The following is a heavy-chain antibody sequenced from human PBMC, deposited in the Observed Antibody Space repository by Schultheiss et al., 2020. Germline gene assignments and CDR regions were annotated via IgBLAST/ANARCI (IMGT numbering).Heavy chain of an antibody. J-gene: IGHJ5*02. Sequence: ASVKVSCKASGYTFTGYYMHWVRQAPGQGLEWMGWINPNYGGTNSAQEFQGRVTVTRDTSISTAYMELSSLRSEDTAVYYCARVRAARQVRSFNWFDPWGQGTLVTVSS. CDR2: INPNYGGT. D-gene: IGHD3-10*01. V-gene: IGHV1-2*02. CDR1: GYTFTGYY. CDR3: ARVRAARQVRSFNWFDP.